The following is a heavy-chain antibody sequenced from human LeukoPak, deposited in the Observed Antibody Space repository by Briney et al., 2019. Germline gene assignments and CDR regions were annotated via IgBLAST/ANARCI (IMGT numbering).Heavy chain of an antibody. CDR1: GYTFTGYY. J-gene: IGHJ3*02. V-gene: IGHV1-2*06. Sequence: ASVKVSCKASGYTFTGYYMHWVRQAPGQGREWVGRINPESGGTNHAQKFQGRNTMARDTSITTAYMEMSRVRSDDTAVYYCARDAGALDIWGQGTMVTVSS. CDR2: INPESGGT. CDR3: ARDAGALDI.